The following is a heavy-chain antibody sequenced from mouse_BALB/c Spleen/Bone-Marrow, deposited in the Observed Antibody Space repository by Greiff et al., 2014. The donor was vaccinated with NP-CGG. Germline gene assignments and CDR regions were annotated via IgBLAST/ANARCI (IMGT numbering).Heavy chain of an antibody. CDR2: IFPGTGTT. V-gene: IGHV1S132*01. J-gene: IGHJ2*01. D-gene: IGHD2-4*01. Sequence: QVQLKESGAELVKPGASVKLSCKTSGYTFTSYWIQWVKQRPGQGLGWIGEIFPGTGTTYYNEKFKDKATLTIDTSSSTAYMQLSSLTSEDSAVYFCARKGISTVIATAYYFDYWGQGSTHCLL. CDR3: ARKGISTVIATAYYFDY. CDR1: GYTFTSYW.